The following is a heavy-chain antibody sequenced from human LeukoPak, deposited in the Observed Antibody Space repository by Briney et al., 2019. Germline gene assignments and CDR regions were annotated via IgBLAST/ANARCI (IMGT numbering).Heavy chain of an antibody. J-gene: IGHJ4*02. CDR2: INPNSGGT. Sequence: ASVKVSCKASGYAFTGYYMHWVRQAPGQGLEWMGWINPNSGGTNYAQKFQGRVTMTRDTSISTAYMELSRLRSDDSAVYYCARDGVNYYGSGSSSVYWGQGTLVTVSS. V-gene: IGHV1-2*02. CDR1: GYAFTGYY. D-gene: IGHD3-10*01. CDR3: ARDGVNYYGSGSSSVY.